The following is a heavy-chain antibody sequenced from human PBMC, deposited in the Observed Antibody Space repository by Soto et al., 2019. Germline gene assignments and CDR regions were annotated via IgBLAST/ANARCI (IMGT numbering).Heavy chain of an antibody. CDR2: TNPGDSRFDT. Sequence: PGESLKISCKASGYSFTTYWIAWVRQMPGKGLELMGITNPGDSRFDTRYSPSFQGQVTISADRSITTAYLQWSTLKASDTATYYCARHEQFYYSYYGMDVWGQGTTVTVSS. CDR1: GYSFTTYW. J-gene: IGHJ6*02. V-gene: IGHV5-51*01. CDR3: ARHEQFYYSYYGMDV.